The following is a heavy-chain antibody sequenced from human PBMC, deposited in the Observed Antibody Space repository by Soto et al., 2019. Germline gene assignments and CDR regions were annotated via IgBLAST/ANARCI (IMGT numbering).Heavy chain of an antibody. CDR2: INAGDDIT. CDR3: AREPFNLVRGVIPYLDY. CDR1: GYTFMRYR. D-gene: IGHD3-10*01. Sequence: ASVKVSCKASGYTFMRYRLHWVRQAPGQRPEWMGWINAGDDITQFSQKFQGRLTFTRDTSASTGYMELRSLRSEDTAVYYCAREPFNLVRGVIPYLDYWGQGTPVTVSS. J-gene: IGHJ4*02. V-gene: IGHV1-3*01.